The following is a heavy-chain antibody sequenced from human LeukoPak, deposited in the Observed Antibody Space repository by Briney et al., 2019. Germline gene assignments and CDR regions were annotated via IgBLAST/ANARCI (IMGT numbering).Heavy chain of an antibody. Sequence: PSETLSLTFTVSGYSISSGYYWGWIRQPPGKGLEWIGNIYHDGSTYYNPSLRSRVTISVDTSKNQFSLTVSSVTAADTAVYYCARSGASSSGWPFDFWGQGTLVTVPS. CDR2: IYHDGST. CDR1: GYSISSGYY. D-gene: IGHD6-19*01. CDR3: ARSGASSSGWPFDF. V-gene: IGHV4-38-2*02. J-gene: IGHJ4*02.